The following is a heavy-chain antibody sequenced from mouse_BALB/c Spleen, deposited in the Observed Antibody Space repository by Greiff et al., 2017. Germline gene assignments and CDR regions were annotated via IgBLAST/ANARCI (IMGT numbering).Heavy chain of an antibody. V-gene: IGHV3-1*02. D-gene: IGHD2-1*01. J-gene: IGHJ4*01. CDR1: GYSITSGYS. CDR3: ARPIYYGNYVPLYYYAMDY. Sequence: DVQLQESGPDLVKPSQSLSLTCTVTGYSITSGYSWHCIRQFPGNKLEWMGYIHYSGSTNYNPSLKSRISITRDTSKNQFFLQLNSVTTEDTATYYCARPIYYGNYVPLYYYAMDYWGQGTSVTVSS. CDR2: IHYSGST.